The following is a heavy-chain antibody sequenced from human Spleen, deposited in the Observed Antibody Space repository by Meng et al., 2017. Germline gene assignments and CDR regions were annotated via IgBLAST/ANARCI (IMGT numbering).Heavy chain of an antibody. V-gene: IGHV4-61*01. CDR2: VHSSGST. CDR3: ARDEGYCSTTACYRDGWFDP. D-gene: IGHD2-2*02. CDR1: GGSVSSSYF. J-gene: IGHJ5*02. Sequence: SETLSLTCTVSGGSVSSSYFWSWIRQSPGKGLEWIGYVHSSGSTNYNPSLKSRVTISIDTSKHQFSLKLTSVTAADTAVYFCARDEGYCSTTACYRDGWFDPWGQGTLVTVSS.